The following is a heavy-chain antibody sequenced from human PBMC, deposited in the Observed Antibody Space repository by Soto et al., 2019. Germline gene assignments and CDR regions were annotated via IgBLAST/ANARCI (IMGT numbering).Heavy chain of an antibody. D-gene: IGHD3-22*01. CDR2: ISYDGSNK. V-gene: IGHV3-30*18. Sequence: GGSLRLSCAASGFTFSSYGMHWVRQAPGKGLEWVAVISYDGSNKYYADSVKGRFTISRDNSKNTLYLQMNSLRAEDTAVYYCAKVHYYDSSGYYYLSQPGRRTVAVADYWGQGTLVTVSS. J-gene: IGHJ4*02. CDR1: GFTFSSYG. CDR3: AKVHYYDSSGYYYLSQPGRRTVAVADY.